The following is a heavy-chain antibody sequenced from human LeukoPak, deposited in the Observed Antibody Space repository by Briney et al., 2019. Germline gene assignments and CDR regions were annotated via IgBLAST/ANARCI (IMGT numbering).Heavy chain of an antibody. J-gene: IGHJ4*02. CDR2: INHGGGT. D-gene: IGHD4-17*01. Sequence: SETLSLTCAVYGGSFSDYFWNWIRQPPGKGLEWIGEINHGGGTRYNPSLKSRATISVDTSKKQFSLNLTSVTAADTAVYYCARGEDGTGDYRPTYIDSWGQETLVTVSS. CDR3: ARGEDGTGDYRPTYIDS. CDR1: GGSFSDYF. V-gene: IGHV4-34*01.